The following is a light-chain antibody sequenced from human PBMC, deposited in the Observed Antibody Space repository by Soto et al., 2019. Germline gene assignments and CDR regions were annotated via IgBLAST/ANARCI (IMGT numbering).Light chain of an antibody. CDR1: QSLYNSNNLNY. J-gene: IGKJ2*01. Sequence: DIVMTQSPDSLAVSLGERATINCKSSQSLYNSNNLNYLAWYQQKPGQPPKLLLYWASTREYGVTDRFSGSGSGTDFTLTISSLQAADVAVYYCQQYHSNPSTFGQGTKLEIK. CDR3: QQYHSNPST. V-gene: IGKV4-1*01. CDR2: WAS.